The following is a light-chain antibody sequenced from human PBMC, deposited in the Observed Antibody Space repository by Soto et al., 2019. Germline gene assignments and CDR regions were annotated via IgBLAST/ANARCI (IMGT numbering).Light chain of an antibody. CDR3: QQYNNWPPYT. V-gene: IGKV3-15*01. J-gene: IGKJ2*01. Sequence: EIVMTQSPATLSVSPGERAILSCRASQNVSSNLAWYQQKPGQAPRLLISGASTRATGIPARFSGSGSGTEFTLTISRLQSEDFAVYYSQQYNNWPPYTFGQGTKLEIK. CDR1: QNVSSN. CDR2: GAS.